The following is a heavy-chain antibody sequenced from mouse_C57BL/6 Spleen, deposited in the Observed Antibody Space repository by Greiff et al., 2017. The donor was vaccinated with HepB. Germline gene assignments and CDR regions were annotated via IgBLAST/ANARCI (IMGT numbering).Heavy chain of an antibody. J-gene: IGHJ4*01. CDR3: AGADCSCCGYAMDD. CDR1: GYTFTSYW. D-gene: IGHD3-2*02. Sequence: QVQLQQPGAELVRPGSSVKLSCKASGYTFTSYWMDWVKQRPGQGLEWIGNIYPSDSETHYNQKFKDKATLTVDKSSSPAYMQLSSLTSEDSAVDDGAGADCSCCGYAMDDWGQGTSVTVAS. CDR2: IYPSDSET. V-gene: IGHV1-61*01.